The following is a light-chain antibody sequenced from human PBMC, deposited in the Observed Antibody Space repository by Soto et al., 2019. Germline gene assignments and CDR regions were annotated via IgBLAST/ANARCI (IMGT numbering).Light chain of an antibody. J-gene: IGKJ1*01. V-gene: IGKV1-5*01. CDR1: QTISNW. Sequence: DLQMTQSPSTLSASVGDRVTITCRASQTISNWLAWFQQRPGKAPKLLIYDASRLDSGVPSRFSGSGSGTEFTLTISGLQPDDFATYYCQQYYDYSTFGQGTKVDI. CDR3: QQYYDYST. CDR2: DAS.